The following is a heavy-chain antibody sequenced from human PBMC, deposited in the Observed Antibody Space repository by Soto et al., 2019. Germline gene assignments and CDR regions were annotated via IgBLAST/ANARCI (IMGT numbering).Heavy chain of an antibody. CDR2: IYHSGST. CDR1: GGSISSGGYS. CDR3: ARGSVRPAPRALDI. D-gene: IGHD3-10*01. J-gene: IGHJ3*02. V-gene: IGHV4-30-2*01. Sequence: SETLSLTCAVSGGSISSGGYSWSWIRQPPGKGLEWIGYIYHSGSTYYNPSLKSRVTISVDRSKNQFSLKLSSVTAADTAVYYCARGSVRPAPRALDIWGQGTMVTVSS.